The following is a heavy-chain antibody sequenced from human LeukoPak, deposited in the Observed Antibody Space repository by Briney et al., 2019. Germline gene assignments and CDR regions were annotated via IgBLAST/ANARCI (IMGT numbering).Heavy chain of an antibody. CDR3: ARVPPFEFDFPRPGYYYYGMDV. D-gene: IGHD3/OR15-3a*01. J-gene: IGHJ6*02. CDR2: IYYSGST. V-gene: IGHV4-59*01. Sequence: SETLSLTCTVSGGSISSYYWSWIRQPPGKGLEWIGYIYYSGSTNYNPSLKSRVTVSVDTSKNQFSLKLSSVTAADTAVYYCARVPPFEFDFPRPGYYYYGMDVWGQGTTVTVSS. CDR1: GGSISSYY.